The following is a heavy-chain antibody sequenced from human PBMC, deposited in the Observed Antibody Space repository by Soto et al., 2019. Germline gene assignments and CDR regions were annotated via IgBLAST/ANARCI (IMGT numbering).Heavy chain of an antibody. D-gene: IGHD4-17*01. V-gene: IGHV1-69*12. Sequence: QVQLVQSGAEVKKPGSSVKVSCKASGGTFSRNAINWVRQAPGQGLEWMGGIIPLFGTTNYAQNFQGRVTITADESTNTASMELSSLRSEDTAVYYCARDGAVTVTTSYFDYWGQGTLVSVSS. CDR3: ARDGAVTVTTSYFDY. J-gene: IGHJ4*02. CDR2: IIPLFGTT. CDR1: GGTFSRNA.